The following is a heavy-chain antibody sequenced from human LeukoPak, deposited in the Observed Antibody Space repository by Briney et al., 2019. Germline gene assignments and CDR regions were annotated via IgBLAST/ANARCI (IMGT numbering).Heavy chain of an antibody. CDR2: INHSGST. J-gene: IGHJ4*02. Sequence: SETLSLTCAVYGGSFSGYYWSWIRQPPGKGLEWIGEINHSGSTNFNPSLKSRVTISVDTSKNQFSLKLSSVTAADTAVYYCARGRSRYFDWLLSTGFDYWGQGTLVTVSS. D-gene: IGHD3-9*01. CDR1: GGSFSGYY. CDR3: ARGRSRYFDWLLSTGFDY. V-gene: IGHV4-34*01.